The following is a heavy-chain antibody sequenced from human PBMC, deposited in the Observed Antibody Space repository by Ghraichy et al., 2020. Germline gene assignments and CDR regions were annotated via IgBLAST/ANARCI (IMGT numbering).Heavy chain of an antibody. D-gene: IGHD6-19*01. CDR2: ISGSGVST. CDR3: AKEVGYSSGWIDY. J-gene: IGHJ4*02. CDR1: GFTFSNYA. V-gene: IGHV3-23*01. Sequence: GESLNISCAASGFTFSNYAMSWVRQAPGKGLELVAVISGSGVSTYNADSVKGRFTISRDNSKRTLYVQMNSLRVEDTAVYYCAKEVGYSSGWIDYWGQGTLVTVSS.